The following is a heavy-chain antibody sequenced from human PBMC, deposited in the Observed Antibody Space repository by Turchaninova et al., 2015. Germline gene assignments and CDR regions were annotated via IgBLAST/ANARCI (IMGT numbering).Heavy chain of an antibody. CDR1: VDSFSGYS. CDR3: ARGPYYGSGSFFY. CDR2: INHSGSI. J-gene: IGHJ4*02. D-gene: IGHD3-10*01. V-gene: IGHV4-34*01. Sequence: QQQLVQWGPGLLKPLETLSLTCAVYVDSFSGYSWTWIRQPPGKGLEWIGEINHSGSINYNPSLKSRVAMSVDTSKNPFSLQLTPGTAADTAVYYCARGPYYGSGSFFYWGRGTPVTVS.